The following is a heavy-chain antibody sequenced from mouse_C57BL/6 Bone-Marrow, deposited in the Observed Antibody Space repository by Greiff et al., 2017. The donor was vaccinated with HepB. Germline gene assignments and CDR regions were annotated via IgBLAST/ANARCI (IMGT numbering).Heavy chain of an antibody. V-gene: IGHV5-12*01. CDR3: ASQPLYYGSSYHWYFDV. CDR1: GFTFSDYY. J-gene: IGHJ1*03. CDR2: ISNGGGST. Sequence: EVHLVESGGGLVQPGGSLKLSCAASGFTFSDYYMYWVRQTPEKRLEWVAYISNGGGSTYYPDTVKGRFTISRDNAKNTLYLQMSRLKSEDTAMYYCASQPLYYGSSYHWYFDVWGTGTTVTVSS. D-gene: IGHD1-1*01.